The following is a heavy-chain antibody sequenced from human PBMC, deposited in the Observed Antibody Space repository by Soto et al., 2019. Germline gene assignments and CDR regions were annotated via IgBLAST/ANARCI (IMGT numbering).Heavy chain of an antibody. V-gene: IGHV4-59*01. CDR2: IYYSGST. D-gene: IGHD2-8*01. CDR3: ARYLPMGNWFDP. Sequence: LSLTCTVSGGSISSYYWSWIRQPPGKGLEWIGYIYYSGSTNYNPSLKSRVTISVDTSKNQFSLKLSSVTAVDTAVYYCARYLPMGNWFDPWGQGTLVTVSS. CDR1: GGSISSYY. J-gene: IGHJ5*02.